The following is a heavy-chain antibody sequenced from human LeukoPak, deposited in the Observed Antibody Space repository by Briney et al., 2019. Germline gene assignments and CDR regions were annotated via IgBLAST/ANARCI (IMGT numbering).Heavy chain of an antibody. Sequence: SQTLSLTCTVSGGSISSSGYYWSWFRQHPGKGLEWIGYIYYSGTTYYNPSLKSRVTISVDTSKNQFSLKLFSVTAADTAVYYCAREDYYDSSGYLDYWGQGTLVTVSS. D-gene: IGHD3-22*01. J-gene: IGHJ4*02. CDR3: AREDYYDSSGYLDY. CDR2: IYYSGTT. CDR1: GGSISSSGYY. V-gene: IGHV4-31*03.